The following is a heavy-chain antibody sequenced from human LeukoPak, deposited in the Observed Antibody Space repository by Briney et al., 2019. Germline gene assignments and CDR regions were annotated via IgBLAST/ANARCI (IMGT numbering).Heavy chain of an antibody. V-gene: IGHV1-8*01. CDR3: ATTRGGDYYYDSSGYWSYGY. Sequence: GASVKVSCKASGYTFTSYDINWVRQATGQGLEWMGWMNPNSGNTGYAQKFQGRVTMTRNTSIRTAYMELSSLRSEDTAVYYCATTRGGDYYYDSSGYWSYGYWGQGTLVTVSS. D-gene: IGHD3-22*01. CDR2: MNPNSGNT. CDR1: GYTFTSYD. J-gene: IGHJ4*02.